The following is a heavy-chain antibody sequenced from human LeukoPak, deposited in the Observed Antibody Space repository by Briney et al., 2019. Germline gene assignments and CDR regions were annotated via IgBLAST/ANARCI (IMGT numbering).Heavy chain of an antibody. CDR1: GFTFDDYA. V-gene: IGHV3-9*01. CDR3: AKDWSLVVITHAFDI. D-gene: IGHD3-22*01. Sequence: PGGSLRLSCAASGFTFDDYAMHWVRQAPGKGLEWVSGISWNSGSIGYADSVKGRFTISRDNAKNSLYLQMNSLRAEDTALYYCAKDWSLVVITHAFDIWGQGTMVTVSS. CDR2: ISWNSGSI. J-gene: IGHJ3*02.